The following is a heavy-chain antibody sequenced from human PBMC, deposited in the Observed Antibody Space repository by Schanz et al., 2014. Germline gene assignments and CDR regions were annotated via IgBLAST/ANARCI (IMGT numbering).Heavy chain of an antibody. J-gene: IGHJ4*02. V-gene: IGHV3-33*06. CDR2: LGYDGNNK. CDR1: GFSFSDYS. D-gene: IGHD6-6*01. Sequence: VQLVESGGGLVQSGGSLRLSCAASGFSFSDYSMNWVRQAPGKGLDWVAVLGYDGNNKYYGESVKGRFTISRDNSKNTLYLQMNSLRAEDTAVYYCAKGNTEARLSDFWGQGTLVTVSS. CDR3: AKGNTEARLSDF.